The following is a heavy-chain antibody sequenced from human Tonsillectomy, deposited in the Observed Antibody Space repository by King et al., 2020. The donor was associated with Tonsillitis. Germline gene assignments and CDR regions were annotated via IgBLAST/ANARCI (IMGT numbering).Heavy chain of an antibody. CDR1: GFTFSSYG. CDR2: IWYDGSNK. J-gene: IGHJ4*02. CDR3: ARDRITMVRGAFDY. Sequence: VQLVESGGGVVQPGRSLRLSCAASGFTFSSYGMHWVRQAPGKGLEWVAVIWYDGSNKYYADSVKGRFTISRDNSKNTLYLQMNSLRAEDTAVYYCARDRITMVRGAFDYWGQGTLVTVSS. V-gene: IGHV3-33*08. D-gene: IGHD3-10*01.